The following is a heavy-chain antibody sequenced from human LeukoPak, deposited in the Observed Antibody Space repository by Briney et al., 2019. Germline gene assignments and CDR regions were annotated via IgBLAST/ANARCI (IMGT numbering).Heavy chain of an antibody. CDR2: ISYDGSNK. V-gene: IGHV3-30*18. CDR3: AKDSPGLQYYDFWSGYYTGNPTVFDY. Sequence: GGSLRLSCAASGFTFSSYGMHWVRQAPGKGLEWVAVISYDGSNKYYADSVKGRFTISRDNSKNTLYLQMNSLRAEDTAVYYCAKDSPGLQYYDFWSGYYTGNPTVFDYWGQGTLVTVSS. CDR1: GFTFSSYG. J-gene: IGHJ4*02. D-gene: IGHD3-3*01.